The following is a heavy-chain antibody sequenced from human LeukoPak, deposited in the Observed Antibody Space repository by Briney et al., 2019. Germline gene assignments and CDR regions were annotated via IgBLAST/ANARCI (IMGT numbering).Heavy chain of an antibody. CDR3: ARDVGYFGSGSYPDYFDY. CDR2: ISSSSSYI. Sequence: GGSLRLSCAASGFTFRSYSMNWVRQAPGKGLEWVSSISSSSSYIYYADSVKGRFTISRDNAKNSLYLQMNSLRAEDTAVYYCARDVGYFGSGSYPDYFDYWGQGILVTVSS. J-gene: IGHJ4*02. D-gene: IGHD3-10*01. V-gene: IGHV3-21*01. CDR1: GFTFRSYS.